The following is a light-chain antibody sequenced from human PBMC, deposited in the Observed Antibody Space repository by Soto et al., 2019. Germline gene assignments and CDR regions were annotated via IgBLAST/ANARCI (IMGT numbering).Light chain of an antibody. J-gene: IGKJ4*01. CDR2: GAS. Sequence: DIQMTQSPSSLSASVGDRVTITCQASQDIRKNLNWYQQKPGKAPKLLIYGASNLETGVPSRFSGSGSVTDFTLTIISLQPEDISTYYCQQYDELITFGGGTKVEIK. V-gene: IGKV1-33*01. CDR3: QQYDELIT. CDR1: QDIRKN.